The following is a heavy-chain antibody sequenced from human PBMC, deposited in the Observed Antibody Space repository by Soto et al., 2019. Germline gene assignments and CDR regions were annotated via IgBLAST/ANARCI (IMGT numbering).Heavy chain of an antibody. CDR2: MNPNSGNT. CDR1: GYTFTSCD. D-gene: IGHD2-2*01. Sequence: GASVKVSCKASGYTFTSCDINWVRQATGQGLEWMGWMNPNSGNTGYAQKFQGRVTMTRNTSISTAYMELSSLRSEDTAVYYCAGIGVVVPAAASFDYWGQGTLVTVSS. V-gene: IGHV1-8*01. J-gene: IGHJ4*02. CDR3: AGIGVVVPAAASFDY.